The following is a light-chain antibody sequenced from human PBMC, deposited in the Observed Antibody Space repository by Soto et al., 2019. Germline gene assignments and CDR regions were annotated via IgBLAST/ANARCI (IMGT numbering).Light chain of an antibody. CDR1: QGINNY. J-gene: IGKJ4*01. V-gene: IGKV1-27*01. Sequence: DIQMTQSPSSLSASVGDRVTITCRASQGINNYLAWFQQKPGKVPKLLIFASSTLQSVVRSWLSAGGSGTDFSLTISSLQHEDVESSSCQKYNSAPLTLGGGTKVDSK. CDR3: QKYNSAPLT. CDR2: ASS.